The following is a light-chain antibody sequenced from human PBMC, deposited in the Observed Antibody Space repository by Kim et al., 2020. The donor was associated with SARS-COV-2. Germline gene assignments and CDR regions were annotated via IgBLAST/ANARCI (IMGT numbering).Light chain of an antibody. V-gene: IGKV3D-20*02. Sequence: GERVTLSCRASQSVSASYLAWYQQKPGQAPRLLIYDASSRATGIPDRFSGSGSATDFTLTIGSLDPEDFGIYFCQQHNQWPPAPSFGGGTKVDIK. CDR1: QSVSASY. J-gene: IGKJ4*01. CDR3: QQHNQWPPAPS. CDR2: DAS.